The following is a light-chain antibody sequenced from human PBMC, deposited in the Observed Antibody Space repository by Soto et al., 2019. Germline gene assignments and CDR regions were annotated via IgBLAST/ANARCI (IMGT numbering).Light chain of an antibody. CDR2: DVS. V-gene: IGLV2-14*01. CDR1: SSDVGGYNY. J-gene: IGLJ3*02. Sequence: QSALTQPASVSGSPGQSITISCTGTSSDVGGYNYVSWYQQHPGKAPKLMIYDVSNRPSGVSNRFSGSKSGNTASLTISGLKAEDEADYYCSSYTSSSTRVFGGGPKVTVL. CDR3: SSYTSSSTRV.